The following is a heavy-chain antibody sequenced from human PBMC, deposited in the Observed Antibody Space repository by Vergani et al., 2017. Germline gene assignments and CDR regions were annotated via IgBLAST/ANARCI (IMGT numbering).Heavy chain of an antibody. J-gene: IGHJ6*02. CDR1: GGSVRTSIGYY. CDR3: ARVMYRDEASTGYRLEGMDI. CDR2: IFSSGTT. Sequence: QVQLQESGPGLVKPLQTLSLSCTVSGGSVRTSIGYYWSWIRQPAGKTLEWIGEIFSSGTTNYNPSLKNRVAMSVDTSKNQFSLKLNSVTTADTDVYYCARVMYRDEASTGYRLEGMDIWGQGTTVTISS. D-gene: IGHD3-9*01. V-gene: IGHV4-61*02.